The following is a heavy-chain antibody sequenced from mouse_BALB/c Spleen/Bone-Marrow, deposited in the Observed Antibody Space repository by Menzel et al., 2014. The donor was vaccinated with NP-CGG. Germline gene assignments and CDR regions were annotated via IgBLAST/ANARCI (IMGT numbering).Heavy chain of an antibody. Sequence: VQLQQSGVELVKPGASVKLSCKASGNTFTSYDINWVRQRPEQGLEWIGWIFPGDSTTKYNEKFKGKATLSTDKSSSTVHMQLSRLTSEDSAVYFCVRSRLRDWYFAVWGAGTTVTISS. CDR1: GNTFTSYD. CDR3: VRSRLRDWYFAV. CDR2: IFPGDSTT. V-gene: IGHV1S56*01. J-gene: IGHJ1*01. D-gene: IGHD1-2*01.